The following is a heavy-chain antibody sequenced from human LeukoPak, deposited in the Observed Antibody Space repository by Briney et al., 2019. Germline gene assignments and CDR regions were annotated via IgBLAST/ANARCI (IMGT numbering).Heavy chain of an antibody. V-gene: IGHV1-2*02. J-gene: IGHJ6*03. CDR3: ASAVGYYSSYMDV. CDR2: INPNSGGT. CDR1: GSTFTGYY. Sequence: ASVTVSCKASGSTFTGYYMHWVRQTPGQGLEWMGWINPNSGGTNYAQKFQGRVTMTRDTSINTAYRELSRRMSDNSPVFYCASAVGYYSSYMDVWGKGTTVTVSS.